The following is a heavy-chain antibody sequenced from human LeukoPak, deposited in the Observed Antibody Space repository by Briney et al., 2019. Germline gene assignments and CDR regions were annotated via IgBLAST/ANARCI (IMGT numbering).Heavy chain of an antibody. D-gene: IGHD3-22*01. CDR2: IYTSGST. Sequence: SETLSLTCTVSGGSISSYYWSWIRQPAGKGLEWIGRIYTSGSTNYNPSLKSRVTMSVDTSKNQFSLKLSSVTASDTAVYYCARGNYYDSSGRNRDAFDIWGQGTMVTVSS. J-gene: IGHJ3*02. V-gene: IGHV4-4*07. CDR1: GGSISSYY. CDR3: ARGNYYDSSGRNRDAFDI.